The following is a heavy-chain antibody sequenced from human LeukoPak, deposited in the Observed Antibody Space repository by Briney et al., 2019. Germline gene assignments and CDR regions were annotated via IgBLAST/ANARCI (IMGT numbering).Heavy chain of an antibody. J-gene: IGHJ3*02. CDR2: INPNSGGT. CDR3: ARDQSGDSFLSDAFDI. V-gene: IGHV1-2*02. D-gene: IGHD4-17*01. Sequence: GASVKVSCKASGYTFTGYYMHWVRQAPGQGLEWMGWINPNSGGTNYAQKFQGRVTMTRDTSISTAYMELSRLRSDDTAVYYCARDQSGDSFLSDAFDIWGQGTMVTVSS. CDR1: GYTFTGYY.